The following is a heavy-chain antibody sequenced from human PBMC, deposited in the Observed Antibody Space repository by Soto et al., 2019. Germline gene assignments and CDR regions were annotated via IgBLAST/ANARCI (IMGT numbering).Heavy chain of an antibody. J-gene: IGHJ4*02. CDR3: ARLYWSYYASSGYLDQ. D-gene: IGHD3-22*01. Sequence: SETLSLTCTVSGASINNGDYYWICIRQTPEKGLEWVGYIYVTGTTYYNPSLKTRLAISIDRSKSQFSLRLTSVTAADTAVYYCARLYWSYYASSGYLDQWGQGTLVTVSS. V-gene: IGHV4-30-4*01. CDR1: GASINNGDYY. CDR2: IYVTGTT.